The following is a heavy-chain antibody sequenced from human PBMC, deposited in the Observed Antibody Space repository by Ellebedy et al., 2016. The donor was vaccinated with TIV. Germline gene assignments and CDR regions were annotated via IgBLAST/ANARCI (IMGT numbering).Heavy chain of an antibody. Sequence: ASVKVSXXASGYTFTSYYMHWLRQAPGQGLEWMGIINPSGGSTSYAQKFQGRVTMTRDTSTSTVYMELSSLRSEDTAVYYCAREPTGGGMDVWGQGTTVTVSS. J-gene: IGHJ6*02. D-gene: IGHD1-14*01. V-gene: IGHV1-46*01. CDR1: GYTFTSYY. CDR3: AREPTGGGMDV. CDR2: INPSGGST.